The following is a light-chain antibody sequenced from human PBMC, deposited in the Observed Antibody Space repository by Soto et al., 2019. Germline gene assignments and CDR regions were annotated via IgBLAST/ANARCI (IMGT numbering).Light chain of an antibody. CDR1: SSDVENYKL. CDR2: EVT. Sequence: QSALNQPASVSGSPGQSVTISCTATSSDVENYKLVSWYQQHPGKAPKLMIYEVTKRPSGVSNRFSGAKSANTASLTISGLQPEDEADYYCCSSVGSYVFGTGTKLTVL. V-gene: IGLV2-23*02. J-gene: IGLJ1*01. CDR3: CSSVGSYV.